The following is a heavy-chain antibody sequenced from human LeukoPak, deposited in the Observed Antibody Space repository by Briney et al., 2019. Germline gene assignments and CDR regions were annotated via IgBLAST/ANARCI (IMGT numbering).Heavy chain of an antibody. Sequence: TLSLTCTVSGGSISSGGYYWSWIRQHPGKGLEWIGYIYYSGSTYYNPPLKSRVTISVDTSKNQFSLKLSSVTAADTAVYYCARDSGNNWFDPWGQGTLATVSS. CDR3: ARDSGNNWFDP. V-gene: IGHV4-31*03. CDR1: GGSISSGGYY. D-gene: IGHD1-26*01. J-gene: IGHJ5*02. CDR2: IYYSGST.